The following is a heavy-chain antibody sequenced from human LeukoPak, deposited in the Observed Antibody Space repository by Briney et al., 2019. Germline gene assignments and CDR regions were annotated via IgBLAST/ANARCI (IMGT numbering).Heavy chain of an antibody. CDR2: IYPGDSDT. V-gene: IGHV5-51*01. J-gene: IGHJ4*02. CDR3: AVAHDSSGYFAYDY. CDR1: GYIFTSYW. Sequence: LGESLQISCQGSGYIFTSYWIGWVRQLPGKGLEWMGIIYPGDSDTRYSPSFQGQVTISADKSISTAYLQWSSLKASDTAMYYCAVAHDSSGYFAYDYWGQGTLVTVSS. D-gene: IGHD3-22*01.